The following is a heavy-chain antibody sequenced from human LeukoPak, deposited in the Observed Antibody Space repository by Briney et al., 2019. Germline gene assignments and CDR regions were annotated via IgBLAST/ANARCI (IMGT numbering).Heavy chain of an antibody. CDR1: GFIFSSDA. V-gene: IGHV3-23*01. CDR3: ASAGADDY. D-gene: IGHD1-26*01. J-gene: IGHJ4*02. Sequence: GGSLRLSCAASGFIFSSDAMSWVRQAPGKGREWVAAISGIGGSTYYAGSVKGRFTISRDNSKNTLYLQMNSLRAEDTAVYYCASAGADDYWGQGTLVTVSS. CDR2: ISGIGGST.